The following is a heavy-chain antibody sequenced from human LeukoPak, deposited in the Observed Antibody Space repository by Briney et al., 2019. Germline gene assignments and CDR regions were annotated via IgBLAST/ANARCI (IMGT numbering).Heavy chain of an antibody. CDR1: GFTFRSYA. CDR2: IWYDGSNK. D-gene: IGHD6-13*01. Sequence: GGSLRLSCAASGFTFRSYAMSWVRQAPGKGLEWVAVIWYDGSNKYYADSVKGRFTISRDNSKNTLSLQMNSLRAEDTAVYYCAKDAVGSSSWANYWGQGALVTVSS. V-gene: IGHV3-33*06. J-gene: IGHJ4*02. CDR3: AKDAVGSSSWANY.